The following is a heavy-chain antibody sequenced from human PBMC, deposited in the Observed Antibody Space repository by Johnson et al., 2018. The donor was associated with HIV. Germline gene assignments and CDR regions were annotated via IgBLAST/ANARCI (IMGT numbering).Heavy chain of an antibody. CDR2: ISDDGSSI. CDR1: GFTFSSYA. CDR3: AKGFGASSGAFDI. D-gene: IGHD1-26*01. V-gene: IGHV3-30*04. Sequence: QVQLVESGGGVVQPGRSLRLSCAASGFTFSSYAMHWVRQAPGKGLDWVAVISDDGSSITYADSVKGRFTISRDNAKNTLYLQMKILRAEDTAVYYCAKGFGASSGAFDIWGQGTMVTVSS. J-gene: IGHJ3*02.